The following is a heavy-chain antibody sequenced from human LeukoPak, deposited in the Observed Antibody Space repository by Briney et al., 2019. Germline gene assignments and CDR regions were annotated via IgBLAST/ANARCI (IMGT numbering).Heavy chain of an antibody. CDR1: GFTFSTYG. J-gene: IGHJ4*02. D-gene: IGHD3-22*01. V-gene: IGHV3-30*02. CDR3: AKDTYSGSSGYYVFDY. CDR2: IRYDGSNE. Sequence: PGGSLRLSCAASGFTFSTYGIHWVRQAPGKGLEWVAFIRYDGSNEHYADSVKGRFTISRDNSKNMLYLQMNSLRAEDTAVYYCAKDTYSGSSGYYVFDYWGQGTLVTVSS.